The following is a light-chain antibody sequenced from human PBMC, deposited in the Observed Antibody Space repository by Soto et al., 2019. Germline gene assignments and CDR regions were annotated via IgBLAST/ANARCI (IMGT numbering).Light chain of an antibody. CDR1: QSIGSW. Sequence: DIQMTQSPSTLSASLGDRVTITCRASQSIGSWLAWYQQKPGKAPRLLIREASTLESGVPTRFSGSGSGTEFTLTISSLQHDDFATYYCQQYNSYATFGQGTKLNIK. CDR3: QQYNSYAT. CDR2: EAS. J-gene: IGKJ2*01. V-gene: IGKV1-5*03.